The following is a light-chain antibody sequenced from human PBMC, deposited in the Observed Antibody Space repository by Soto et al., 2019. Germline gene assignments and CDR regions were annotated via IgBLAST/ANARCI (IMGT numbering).Light chain of an antibody. J-gene: IGKJ5*01. CDR3: QQYYYWPRT. V-gene: IGKV3-20*01. CDR2: GAS. CDR1: QSVSSSY. Sequence: IVLTQSPGTLSLSPGERATLSCRASQSVSSSYLAWYQQKPGQAPRXXIYGASSRATGIPDRFSGHGSGTDGTLTISRVEPEDFAVYYCQQYYYWPRTFGQGTRLDNK.